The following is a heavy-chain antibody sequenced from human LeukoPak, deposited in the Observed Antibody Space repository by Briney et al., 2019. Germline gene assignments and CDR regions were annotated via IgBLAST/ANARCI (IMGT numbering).Heavy chain of an antibody. J-gene: IGHJ4*02. CDR1: GYTFTSDE. D-gene: IGHD1-26*01. V-gene: IGHV1-8*02. Sequence: PWASVKVSCKASGYTFTSDEINWVRQAPGQGLEWMGWMNTESGNTGSAQKFQGRLTMTRNTSIVTAYMELTGLGSQDTAVYFCARAVGATNHLDYWGQGTLVTVSS. CDR3: ARAVGATNHLDY. CDR2: MNTESGNT.